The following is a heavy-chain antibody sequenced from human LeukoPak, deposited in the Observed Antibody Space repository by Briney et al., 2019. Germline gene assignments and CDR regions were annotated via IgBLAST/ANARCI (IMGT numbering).Heavy chain of an antibody. J-gene: IGHJ4*02. D-gene: IGHD3-22*01. V-gene: IGHV4-59*08. CDR1: GGSISSYY. Sequence: SETLSLTCTVSGGSISSYYWSWIRQPPGEGLEWLGYIYYSGSTNYNPSLKSRVTISVDPSKTQFSLKLSSVTAADTAVYYCARASSGYYWDFDYWGQGALVTVSS. CDR2: IYYSGST. CDR3: ARASSGYYWDFDY.